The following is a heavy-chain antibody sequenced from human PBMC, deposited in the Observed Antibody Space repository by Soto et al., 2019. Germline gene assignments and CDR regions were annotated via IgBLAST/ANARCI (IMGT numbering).Heavy chain of an antibody. CDR1: DGSISSGGYY. CDR2: IYYSGST. CDR3: ARVSRQKLVDY. D-gene: IGHD6-6*01. V-gene: IGHV4-31*03. J-gene: IGHJ4*02. Sequence: PSETLSLPCTVSDGSISSGGYYWSWIRQHPGKGLEWIGYIYYSGSTYYNPSLKSRVTISVDTSKNQFSLNLSSVTGAYTAVYYCARVSRQKLVDYWGQGTLATVS.